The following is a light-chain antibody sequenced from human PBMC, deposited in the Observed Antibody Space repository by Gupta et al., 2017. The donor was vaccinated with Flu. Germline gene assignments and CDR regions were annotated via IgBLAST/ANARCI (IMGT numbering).Light chain of an antibody. J-gene: IGLJ3*02. CDR3: QVWAPSSDHRWV. Sequence: KTTMITCGRSDIGSKSDDGYQQRPGQATALVVYDYGDRPSGIPERFSWSNPGDTTTPTTSGVEAGDEADYYYQVWAPSSDHRWVFGGGTKLTVL. CDR1: DIGSKS. CDR2: DYG. V-gene: IGLV3-21*03.